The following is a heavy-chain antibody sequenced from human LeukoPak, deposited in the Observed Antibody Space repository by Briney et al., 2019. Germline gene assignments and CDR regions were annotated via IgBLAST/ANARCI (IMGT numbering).Heavy chain of an antibody. CDR1: GGTFSSYA. CDR3: ARPLIAAAGTYTTQAGAFDI. Sequence: VASVKVSCKASGGTFSSYAISWVRQAPGQGLEWMGGIIPIFGTANYAQKFQGRVTITTDESTSTAYMELSSLRSGDTAVYYCARPLIAAAGTYTTQAGAFDIWGQGTTVTVSS. CDR2: IIPIFGTA. J-gene: IGHJ3*02. V-gene: IGHV1-69*05. D-gene: IGHD6-13*01.